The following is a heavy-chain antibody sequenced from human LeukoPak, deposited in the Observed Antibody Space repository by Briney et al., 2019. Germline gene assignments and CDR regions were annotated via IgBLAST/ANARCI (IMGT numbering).Heavy chain of an antibody. V-gene: IGHV4-39*07. CDR1: GGSISSSSYY. CDR2: IYYSGST. Sequence: PSETLSLTCTVSGGSISSSSYYWGWIRQPPGKGLEWIGSIYYSGSTYYNPSLKSRVTISVDTSKNQFSLKLSSVTAADTAVYYCATTADYYGSRSYYFDYWGQGTRVTVSS. J-gene: IGHJ4*02. D-gene: IGHD3-10*01. CDR3: ATTADYYGSRSYYFDY.